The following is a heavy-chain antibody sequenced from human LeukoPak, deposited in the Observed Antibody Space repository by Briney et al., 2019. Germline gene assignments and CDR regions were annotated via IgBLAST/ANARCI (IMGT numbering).Heavy chain of an antibody. V-gene: IGHV1-69*13. Sequence: SVKVSCKASGGTFSSYAISWVRQAPGQGLEWMGGIIPVFNTADQAQKFRDRVTITADESTSTAYMELSSLRSEDTAVYYCARCPWQRDGQGAYYFDYWGQGTLVTVSS. CDR3: ARCPWQRDGQGAYYFDY. J-gene: IGHJ4*02. CDR2: IIPVFNTA. CDR1: GGTFSSYA. D-gene: IGHD5-12*01.